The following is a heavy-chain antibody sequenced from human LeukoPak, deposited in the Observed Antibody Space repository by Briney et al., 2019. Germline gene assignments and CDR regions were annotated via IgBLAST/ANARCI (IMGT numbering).Heavy chain of an antibody. CDR1: GASIIGTSHY. V-gene: IGHV4-39*01. Sequence: SETLSLTCTVSGASIIGTSHYWGWIRQPRGKGLEWIGSIYYSGSTYYNPSLKSRVTISVDTSKNLFSLNLSSVTAADTAVYYCARHHFGIFATILSFDCWGQGTLVTVSS. CDR3: ARHHFGIFATILSFDC. CDR2: IYYSGST. J-gene: IGHJ4*02. D-gene: IGHD2-15*01.